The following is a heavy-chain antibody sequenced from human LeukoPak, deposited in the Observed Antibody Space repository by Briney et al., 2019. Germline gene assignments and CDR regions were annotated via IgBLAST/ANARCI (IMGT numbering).Heavy chain of an antibody. J-gene: IGHJ5*02. CDR2: ICGSGGST. CDR1: GFTFSSYA. CDR3: AKDAEVGGYSGYNWFDP. V-gene: IGHV3-23*01. Sequence: GGSLRLSCAASGFTFSSYAMSWVRQAPGKGLEWVSAICGSGGSTYYADSVKGRFTISRDNSKNTLYLQMNSLRAEDTAVYYCAKDAEVGGYSGYNWFDPRGQGTLVTVSS. D-gene: IGHD5-12*01.